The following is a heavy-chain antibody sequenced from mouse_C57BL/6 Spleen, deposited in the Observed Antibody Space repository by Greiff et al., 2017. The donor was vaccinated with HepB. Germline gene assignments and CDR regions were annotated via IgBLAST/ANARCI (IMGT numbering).Heavy chain of an antibody. V-gene: IGHV1-15*01. D-gene: IGHD1-1*01. Sequence: QVQLQQSGAELVRPGASVTLSCKASGYTFTDYEMHWVKQTPVHGLEWIGAIDPETGGTAYNQKFKGKAILTADKSSSTAYMELRSLTSEDSAVYCCTERYYGSSYFDYWGQGTTLTVSS. CDR3: TERYYGSSYFDY. J-gene: IGHJ2*01. CDR2: IDPETGGT. CDR1: GYTFTDYE.